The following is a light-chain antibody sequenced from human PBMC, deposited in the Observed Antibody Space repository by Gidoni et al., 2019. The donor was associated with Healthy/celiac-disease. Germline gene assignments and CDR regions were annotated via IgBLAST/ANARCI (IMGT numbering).Light chain of an antibody. CDR3: QQYGSSPYS. CDR2: GAS. Sequence: EIVLTQSPGTLSFSPGERAPLSCRASQSVSSSYLAWYQQKPGQAPRLLIYGASSRATGIPDRFSGSGSVTDFTLTISRLEPEDFAVYYCQQYGSSPYSFGQWTKLEIK. CDR1: QSVSSSY. J-gene: IGKJ2*03. V-gene: IGKV3-20*01.